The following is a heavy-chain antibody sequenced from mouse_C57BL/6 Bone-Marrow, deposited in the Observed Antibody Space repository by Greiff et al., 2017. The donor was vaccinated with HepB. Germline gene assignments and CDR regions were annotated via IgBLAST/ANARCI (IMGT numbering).Heavy chain of an antibody. J-gene: IGHJ1*03. D-gene: IGHD2-3*01. Sequence: QVQLQQPGAELVRPGSSVKLSCKASGYTFTSYWMHWVKQRPIQGLEWIGNIDPSDSETHYNQKFKDKATLTVDKSSSTAYMQLSSLTSEDSAVYYCARHAWGLLWYFDVWGTGTTVTVSS. CDR1: GYTFTSYW. CDR3: ARHAWGLLWYFDV. V-gene: IGHV1-52*01. CDR2: IDPSDSET.